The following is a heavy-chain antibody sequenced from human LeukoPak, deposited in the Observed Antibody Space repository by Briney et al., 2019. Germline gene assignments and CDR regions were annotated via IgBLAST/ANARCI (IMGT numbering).Heavy chain of an antibody. CDR1: GGSFNDSY. Sequence: SETLSLTCTLYGGSFNDSYWTWIRQPPGKGLEWIGEINHSGGTDYNPALRSRVTISVDPSKNQLSLQLRSMTAADTGVYYYARVSGIMISLGGVISYFDYWGQGTLVTVSS. CDR3: ARVSGIMISLGGVISYFDY. V-gene: IGHV4-34*01. D-gene: IGHD3-16*02. J-gene: IGHJ4*02. CDR2: INHSGGT.